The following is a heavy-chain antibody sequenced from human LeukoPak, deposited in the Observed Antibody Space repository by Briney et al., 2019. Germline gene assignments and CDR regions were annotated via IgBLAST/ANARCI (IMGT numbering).Heavy chain of an antibody. D-gene: IGHD3-10*01. CDR1: GYTFTGYY. CDR3: AKDSFALFGIVMVRGVILPNFDY. J-gene: IGHJ4*02. V-gene: IGHV1-2*02. CDR2: INPNSGGT. Sequence: ASVKVSCKASGYTFTGYYMHWVRQAPGQGLEWMGWINPNSGGTNYAQKLQGRVTMTTDTSTSTAYMELRSLRSDDTAVYYCAKDSFALFGIVMVRGVILPNFDYWGQGTLVTVSS.